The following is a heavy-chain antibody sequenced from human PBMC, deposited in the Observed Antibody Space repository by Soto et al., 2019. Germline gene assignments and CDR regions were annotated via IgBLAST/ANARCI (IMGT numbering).Heavy chain of an antibody. CDR3: TTDGVLWFGELLFDY. J-gene: IGHJ4*02. CDR1: GSTFSNAW. V-gene: IGHV3-15*07. CDR2: IKSKTDGGTP. D-gene: IGHD3-10*01. Sequence: GGSLRLSCAASGSTFSNAWMNWVRQAPGKGLEWVGRIKSKTDGGTPDYAAPVKGRFTISRDDSKNTLYLQMNSLKTEDTAVYYCTTDGVLWFGELLFDYWGQGTLVTVSS.